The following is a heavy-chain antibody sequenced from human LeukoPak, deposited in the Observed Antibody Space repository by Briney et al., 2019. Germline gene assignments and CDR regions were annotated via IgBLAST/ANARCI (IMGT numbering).Heavy chain of an antibody. Sequence: SETLSLTCTVSGGSISSYYWSWIRQPPGKGLEWIGYIYYSGSTNYNPSLKSRVTISVDTSKNQFSLKLSSVTAADTAVYYCARQDYDFWSGYSSEYGMDVWGQGTMVTVSS. CDR3: ARQDYDFWSGYSSEYGMDV. D-gene: IGHD3-3*01. V-gene: IGHV4-59*08. CDR2: IYYSGST. CDR1: GGSISSYY. J-gene: IGHJ6*02.